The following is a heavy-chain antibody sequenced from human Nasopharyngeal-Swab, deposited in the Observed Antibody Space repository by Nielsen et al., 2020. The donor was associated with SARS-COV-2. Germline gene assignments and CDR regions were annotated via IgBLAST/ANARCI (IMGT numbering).Heavy chain of an antibody. V-gene: IGHV3-33*01. CDR1: GFTFSSYG. J-gene: IGHJ4*02. Sequence: GGSLRLSCAASGFTFSSYGMHWVRQAPGKGLEWVAVIWYDGSNKYYADSVKGRFTISRDNSKNTLYLQMNSLRAEDTAVYYCAREFRRYSSSWPFDYWSQGTLVTVSS. CDR3: AREFRRYSSSWPFDY. D-gene: IGHD6-13*01. CDR2: IWYDGSNK.